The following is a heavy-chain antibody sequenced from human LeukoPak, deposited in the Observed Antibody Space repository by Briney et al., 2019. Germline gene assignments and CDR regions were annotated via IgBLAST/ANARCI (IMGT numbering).Heavy chain of an antibody. Sequence: PGGSLRLSCVASGFTFTTYYMSWVRQAPGKGLAWVANINQDGSEKYYVDSVKGRFTISRDNARNSLHLQMNSLRADDTAVYYCARFRRLGSGWDLDCWGQGTLVTVSS. CDR3: ARFRRLGSGWDLDC. J-gene: IGHJ4*02. CDR2: INQDGSEK. D-gene: IGHD6-19*01. V-gene: IGHV3-7*01. CDR1: GFTFTTYY.